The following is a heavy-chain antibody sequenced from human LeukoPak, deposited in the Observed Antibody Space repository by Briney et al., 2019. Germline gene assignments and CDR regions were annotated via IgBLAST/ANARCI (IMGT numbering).Heavy chain of an antibody. CDR2: MHYRGNT. V-gene: IGHV4-59*11. Sequence: PSETLSLTCTVSGGSISSHYWSWIRQSPGKGLEWIGFMHYRGNTNSNPSLRSRVTISMDTSKNQFSLKMSSVTAADTAVYYCARGPTTVTRAFDYWGQGTLVTVSS. J-gene: IGHJ4*02. CDR3: ARGPTTVTRAFDY. D-gene: IGHD4-17*01. CDR1: GGSISSHY.